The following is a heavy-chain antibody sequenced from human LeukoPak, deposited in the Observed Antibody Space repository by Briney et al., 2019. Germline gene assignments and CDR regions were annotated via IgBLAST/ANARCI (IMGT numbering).Heavy chain of an antibody. V-gene: IGHV1-2*02. CDR1: GYTFTGYY. Sequence: ASVKVSCTASGYTFTGYYMYWGRQAPGQGLEWLGWINPNSGGTTYAQKFQGRVTMTRDTSNSTAYMELSRLRSDDTAVYYCARAEQQLVLAVDYWGQGTLVTVSS. CDR3: ARAEQQLVLAVDY. D-gene: IGHD6-13*01. J-gene: IGHJ4*02. CDR2: INPNSGGT.